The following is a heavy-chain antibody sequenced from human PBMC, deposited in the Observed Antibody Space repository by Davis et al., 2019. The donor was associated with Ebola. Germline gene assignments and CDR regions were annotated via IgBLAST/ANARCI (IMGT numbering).Heavy chain of an antibody. CDR2: IIPLFGTT. CDR3: ARGPVVVIFGRYFDL. CDR1: GNTISTYT. D-gene: IGHD3-22*01. J-gene: IGHJ2*01. Sequence: ASVKVSCKASGNTISTYTIDWVRQAPGQGLEWMGGIIPLFGTTNYAQKFQGRVTMTRNTSISTAYMELSSLRSEDTAVYYCARGPVVVIFGRYFDLWGRGTLVT. V-gene: IGHV1-8*01.